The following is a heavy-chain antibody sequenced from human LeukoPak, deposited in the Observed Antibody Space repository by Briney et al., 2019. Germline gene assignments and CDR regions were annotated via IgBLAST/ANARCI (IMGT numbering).Heavy chain of an antibody. D-gene: IGHD1-26*01. CDR3: ARDQSAGAQNWFDP. CDR2: ISNSGSTI. V-gene: IGHV3-48*03. J-gene: IGHJ5*02. Sequence: PGGSLRLSCTASGFTFSDYEMNWVRQATGKGLEWVAYISNSGSTINYADSVKGRFTISRDNAKNSLYLQMNSLRAEDTAVYYCARDQSAGAQNWFDPWGQGTLVTVSS. CDR1: GFTFSDYE.